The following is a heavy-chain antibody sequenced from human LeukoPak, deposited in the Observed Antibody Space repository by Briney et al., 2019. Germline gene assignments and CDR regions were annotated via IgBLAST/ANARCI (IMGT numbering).Heavy chain of an antibody. V-gene: IGHV1-3*01. CDR2: INAGNGNT. CDR3: ARVGCRSGGSCYSLRYYYYGMDV. J-gene: IGHJ6*02. CDR1: GYTFTSYA. D-gene: IGHD2-15*01. Sequence: ASVKVSCKASGYTFTSYAMHWVRQAPGQRLEWMGRINAGNGNTKYSQKFQGRVTITRDTSASTAYMELSSLRSEDTAVYYCARVGCRSGGSCYSLRYYYYGMDVWGQGTTVTVSS.